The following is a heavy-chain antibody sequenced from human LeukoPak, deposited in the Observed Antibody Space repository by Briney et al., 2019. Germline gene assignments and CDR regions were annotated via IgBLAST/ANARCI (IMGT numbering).Heavy chain of an antibody. Sequence: SETLSLTCAVYGGSFSGYYWGWIRQPPGKGLEWIGEINHSGSTNYNPSLKSRVTISVDTSKNQFSLKLSSVTAADTAVYYCARGSYTYYYGSGSYPYWGQGTLVTVSS. V-gene: IGHV4-34*01. CDR3: ARGSYTYYYGSGSYPY. D-gene: IGHD3-10*01. CDR2: INHSGST. CDR1: GGSFSGYY. J-gene: IGHJ4*02.